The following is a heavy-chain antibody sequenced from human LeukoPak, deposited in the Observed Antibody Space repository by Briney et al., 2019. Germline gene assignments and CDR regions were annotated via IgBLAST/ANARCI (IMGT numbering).Heavy chain of an antibody. CDR2: IRSKAYGGTT. CDR3: TRDSPYYDILTGYYPPNYMDV. Sequence: GGSLRLSCAASGFTFSSYAMSWVRQAPGKGLEWVGFIRSKAYGGTTEYAASVKGRFTISRDDSKSIAYLQMNSLKTEDTAVYYCTRDSPYYDILTGYYPPNYMDVWGKGTTVTISS. J-gene: IGHJ6*03. D-gene: IGHD3-9*01. CDR1: GFTFSSYA. V-gene: IGHV3-49*04.